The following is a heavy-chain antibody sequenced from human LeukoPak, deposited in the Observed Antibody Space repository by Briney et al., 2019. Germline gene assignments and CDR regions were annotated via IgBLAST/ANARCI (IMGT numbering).Heavy chain of an antibody. V-gene: IGHV4-59*08. J-gene: IGHJ4*02. Sequence: SETLSLTCTVSGGSISSYYWSWIRQPPGKGLEWIGYIYYSGSNSYNPSLKSRVTISVDTSKNQFSLKLSSVSAADTAVYYCARGGYCGGDCYFYYWGQGTLVTVSS. D-gene: IGHD2-21*02. CDR3: ARGGYCGGDCYFYY. CDR2: IYYSGSN. CDR1: GGSISSYY.